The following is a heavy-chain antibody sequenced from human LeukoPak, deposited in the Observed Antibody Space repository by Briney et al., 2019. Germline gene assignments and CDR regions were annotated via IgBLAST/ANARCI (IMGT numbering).Heavy chain of an antibody. D-gene: IGHD6-19*01. CDR2: ISSSSSYI. CDR1: GFTFSSYS. V-gene: IGHV3-21*01. CDR3: ARAGYSGGCQLDY. J-gene: IGHJ4*02. Sequence: GGSLRLSCAASGFTFSSYSMNWVRQAPGKGLEWVSSISSSSSYIYYADSVKGRFTISRDSAKNSLYLQMNSLRAEDTAVYYCARAGYSGGCQLDYWGQGTLVTVSS.